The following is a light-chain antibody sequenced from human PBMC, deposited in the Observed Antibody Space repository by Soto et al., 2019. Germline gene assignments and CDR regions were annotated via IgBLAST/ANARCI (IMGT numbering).Light chain of an antibody. CDR2: GAS. J-gene: IGKJ4*01. CDR3: QQRNDWGS. CDR1: QSVGAQ. V-gene: IGKV3-11*01. Sequence: EVVLTQYPATLSLSPGERATLSCRASQSVGAQFAWYQQKPGQSPRLLIYGASNRASGISARFSGIGSGTAFTLTIASLEPEDSAVYYCQQRNDWGSFGGGTRVEIK.